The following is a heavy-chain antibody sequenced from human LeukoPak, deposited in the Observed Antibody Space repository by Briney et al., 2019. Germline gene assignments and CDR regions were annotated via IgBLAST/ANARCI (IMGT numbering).Heavy chain of an antibody. D-gene: IGHD1-26*01. CDR1: GFTFSSYW. J-gene: IGHJ3*02. CDR2: INSDGSST. Sequence: PGGSLRLSCAASGFTFSSYWMHWVRQAPGKGLVWVSRINSDGSSTSYADSVKGRFTISRDNAKNSLYLQMNSLRAEDTALYYCARLRVVWDLDDAFDIWGQGTMVTVSS. V-gene: IGHV3-74*01. CDR3: ARLRVVWDLDDAFDI.